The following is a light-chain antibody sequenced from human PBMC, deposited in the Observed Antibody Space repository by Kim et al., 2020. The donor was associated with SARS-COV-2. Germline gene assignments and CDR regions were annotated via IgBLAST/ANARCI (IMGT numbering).Light chain of an antibody. J-gene: IGKJ1*01. V-gene: IGKV3-15*01. CDR2: GGS. CDR1: KRVNDN. Sequence: VSAGERVTLSCRSTKRVNDNLAWYQQKPGQPPRLLVYGGSVTPTYIPARFSGSGSKTEYTLTVTSLQSEDFAIYYCQQYDEWPWTFGQGTKVDIK. CDR3: QQYDEWPWT.